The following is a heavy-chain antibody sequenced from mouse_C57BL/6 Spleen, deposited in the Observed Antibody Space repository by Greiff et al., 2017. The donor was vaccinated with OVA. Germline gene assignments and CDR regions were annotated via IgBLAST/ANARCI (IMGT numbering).Heavy chain of an antibody. Sequence: EVHLVESGGGLVKPGGSLKLSCAASGFTFSSYAMSWVRQTPEKRLEWVATISDGGSYTYYPDNVKGRFTISRDNAKNNLYLQMSHLKSEDTAMYYCARRGLKIYYAMDYWGQGTSVTVSS. CDR1: GFTFSSYA. CDR3: ARRGLKIYYAMDY. J-gene: IGHJ4*01. CDR2: ISDGGSYT. V-gene: IGHV5-4*01.